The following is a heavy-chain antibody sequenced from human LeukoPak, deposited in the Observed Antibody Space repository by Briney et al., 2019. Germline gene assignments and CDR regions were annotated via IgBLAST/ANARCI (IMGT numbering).Heavy chain of an antibody. CDR3: ARHRVAPFDY. D-gene: IGHD3-3*01. Sequence: SETLSLTCSVSGGSISSSSYYWGWIRQPPGKGLEWIGSIYYSGSTYYNPSLKSRVTISVDTSKNQFSLKLSSVTAADTAVYYCARHRVAPFDYWGQGTLVTVSS. J-gene: IGHJ4*02. CDR1: GGSISSSSYY. V-gene: IGHV4-39*01. CDR2: IYYSGST.